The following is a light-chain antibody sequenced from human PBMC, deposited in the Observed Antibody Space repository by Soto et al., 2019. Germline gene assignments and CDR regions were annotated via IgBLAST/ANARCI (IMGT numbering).Light chain of an antibody. V-gene: IGKV3-11*01. CDR1: PSVTNY. Sequence: EIMVTQSPATLSLSPGERATLSCRASPSVTNYLAWYQQKPGQAPRLLIYGAFNRATGIPARFSGSGSGTDFTLTISSLEPEDFAVYYCQQRSIWPPFTFGGRTKVDNK. CDR2: GAF. CDR3: QQRSIWPPFT. J-gene: IGKJ4*01.